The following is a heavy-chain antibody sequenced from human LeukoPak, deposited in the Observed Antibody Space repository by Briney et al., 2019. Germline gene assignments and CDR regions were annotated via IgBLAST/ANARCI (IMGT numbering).Heavy chain of an antibody. D-gene: IGHD2-2*01. CDR1: GFAFSRFW. J-gene: IGHJ4*02. CDR2: IKEDGSEK. V-gene: IGHV3-7*03. CDR3: AKAFAIVPAASDY. Sequence: PGGSLRLSCAASGFAFSRFWMSWVRQAPGKGLEWVANIKEDGSEKYYVDSVKGRFTISRDNSKNTLYLQMNSLRAEDTAVYYCAKAFAIVPAASDYWGQGTLVTVSS.